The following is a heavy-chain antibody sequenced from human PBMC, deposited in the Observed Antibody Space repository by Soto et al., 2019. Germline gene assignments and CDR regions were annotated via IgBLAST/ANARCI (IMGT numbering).Heavy chain of an antibody. CDR1: GYTFTSYA. J-gene: IGHJ3*02. V-gene: IGHV1-3*01. D-gene: IGHD2-15*01. CDR2: INAGNGNT. Sequence: QVQLVQSGAEVRKPGASVTVSCKASGYTFTSYAMHWVRQAPGQRLEWMGWINAGNGNTKYSQKFQGTVTITRDTSANTAYIKLISMTSEDSAVYYCARDPCSGGICYSSAFDIWGQGTMVTVSS. CDR3: ARDPCSGGICYSSAFDI.